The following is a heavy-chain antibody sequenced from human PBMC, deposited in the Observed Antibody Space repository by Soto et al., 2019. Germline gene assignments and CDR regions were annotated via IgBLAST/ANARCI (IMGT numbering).Heavy chain of an antibody. Sequence: GGSLRLSCAASGFTLSTYWMHWVRQAPGKGLMWVSRINSDGSSTSYANYVKGRFTISRDNAKNTLYLQMNSLRAEDTAVYYCARVDRSSSWYVDSWGQGTLVTVSS. D-gene: IGHD6-13*01. J-gene: IGHJ4*02. V-gene: IGHV3-74*01. CDR1: GFTLSTYW. CDR2: INSDGSST. CDR3: ARVDRSSSWYVDS.